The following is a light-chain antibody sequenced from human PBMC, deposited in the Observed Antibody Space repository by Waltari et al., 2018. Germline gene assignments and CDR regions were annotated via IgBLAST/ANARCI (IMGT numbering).Light chain of an antibody. Sequence: EIVLTQSPGTLSLSPGERATLSCRASQSVSRALAWYQQKPGQAPRLLIYGGTRATGIPYRFSGSGSGTDFSLTISRLEPEDFAVYYCQHYVRLPATFGQGTKVEIK. V-gene: IGKV3-20*01. CDR2: GGT. CDR1: QSVSRA. CDR3: QHYVRLPAT. J-gene: IGKJ1*01.